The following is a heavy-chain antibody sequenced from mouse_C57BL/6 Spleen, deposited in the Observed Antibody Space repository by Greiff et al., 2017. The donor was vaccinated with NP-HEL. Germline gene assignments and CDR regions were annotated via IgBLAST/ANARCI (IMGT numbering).Heavy chain of an antibody. J-gene: IGHJ2*01. Sequence: QVQLQQPGAELVKPGASVKLSCKASGYTFTSYWMHWVKQRPGQGLEWIGMIHPNSGSTNYNEKFKSKATLTVDKSSSTAYMQLSSLTSEDSAVYYCARRRDIRGSSFDYWGQGTTLTVSS. CDR1: GYTFTSYW. CDR2: IHPNSGST. V-gene: IGHV1-64*01. D-gene: IGHD1-1*01. CDR3: ARRRDIRGSSFDY.